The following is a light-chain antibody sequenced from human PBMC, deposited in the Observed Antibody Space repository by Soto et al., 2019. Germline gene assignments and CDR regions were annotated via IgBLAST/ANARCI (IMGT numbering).Light chain of an antibody. V-gene: IGLV2-14*01. CDR3: SSYTSSTTHVV. CDR1: SSDVGGYNY. Sequence: QSVLTQPASVSGSPGQSITISCTGTSSDVGGYNYVSWYQQHPGKAPKLMIYDVSSRPSGVSNRFSASKSGKTASLTISGLQAEDEADYYCSSYTSSTTHVVFGGGTKLTVL. J-gene: IGLJ2*01. CDR2: DVS.